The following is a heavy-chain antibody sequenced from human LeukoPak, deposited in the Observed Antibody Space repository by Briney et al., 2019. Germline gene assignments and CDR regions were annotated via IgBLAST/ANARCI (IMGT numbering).Heavy chain of an antibody. CDR2: IYSSGNT. Sequence: SETLSLTCTVSGGSISSYYWSWVRQPAGQGLEWIGRIYSSGNTNYNPSLKRRVTMSVDTSRNQFSLKLRSVTAADTAVYYCARESVGYCSGGSCAYYFDYWGQGTLVTVSS. D-gene: IGHD2-15*01. CDR1: GGSISSYY. V-gene: IGHV4-4*07. J-gene: IGHJ4*02. CDR3: ARESVGYCSGGSCAYYFDY.